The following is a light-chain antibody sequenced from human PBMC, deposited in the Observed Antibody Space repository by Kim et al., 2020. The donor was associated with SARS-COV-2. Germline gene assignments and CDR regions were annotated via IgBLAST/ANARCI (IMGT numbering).Light chain of an antibody. CDR3: QQFGSPPLM. Sequence: EIVLTQSPGTLSLSPGETATLSCRASQHIRSNYLAWYQHKPGQPPSLLIYVASSRASGIPAKFSGSGSGTDFTLSISSLESEDFAVYYCQQFGSPPLMFGQGTRVDIK. CDR2: VAS. V-gene: IGKV3-20*01. J-gene: IGKJ1*01. CDR1: QHIRSNY.